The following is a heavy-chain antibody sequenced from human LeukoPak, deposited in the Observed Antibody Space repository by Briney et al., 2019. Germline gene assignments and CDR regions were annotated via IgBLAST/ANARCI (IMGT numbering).Heavy chain of an antibody. J-gene: IGHJ4*02. CDR3: ARVLSNWNYHDN. CDR2: IIPIFGTA. Sequence: SVKVSCKASGGTFSSYAISWVRQAPGQGLEWMGGIIPIFGTANYAQKFQGRVTITADESTSTAYMELSRLRSDDTAVYYCARVLSNWNYHDNWGQGTLVTVSS. V-gene: IGHV1-69*01. D-gene: IGHD1-1*01. CDR1: GGTFSSYA.